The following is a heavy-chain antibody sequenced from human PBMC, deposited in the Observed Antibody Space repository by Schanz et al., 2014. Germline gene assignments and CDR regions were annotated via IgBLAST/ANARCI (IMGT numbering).Heavy chain of an antibody. Sequence: EMQLLESGGGLAQPGGSLRLSCAASGFTLSNYAMSWVRQIPGKGLEWVSAISASGGTTYYADSVKGRFTISRDNFKGALYLQMSSLRAEDTAVYYCAKSLESCPGGRCSRGYFDYWGQGTLVTVSS. J-gene: IGHJ4*02. CDR3: AKSLESCPGGRCSRGYFDY. V-gene: IGHV3-23*01. CDR1: GFTLSNYA. D-gene: IGHD2-8*02. CDR2: ISASGGTT.